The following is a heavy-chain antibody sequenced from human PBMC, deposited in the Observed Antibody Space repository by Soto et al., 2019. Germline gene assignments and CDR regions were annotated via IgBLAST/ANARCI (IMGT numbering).Heavy chain of an antibody. Sequence: GGSLRLSCAASGFTFSSYGMHWVRQAPGKGLEWVAVISYDGSNKYYADSVKGRFTISRDNSKNTLYLQMNSLRAEDTAVYYCAKDMAHYYYYYGMDVWGQGTTVTVSS. CDR2: ISYDGSNK. J-gene: IGHJ6*02. CDR3: AKDMAHYYYYYGMDV. V-gene: IGHV3-30*18. D-gene: IGHD3-10*01. CDR1: GFTFSSYG.